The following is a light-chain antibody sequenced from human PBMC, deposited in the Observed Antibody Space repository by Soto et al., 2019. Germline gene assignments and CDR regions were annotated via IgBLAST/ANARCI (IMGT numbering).Light chain of an antibody. CDR3: QQYNNWPSIT. J-gene: IGKJ5*01. Sequence: EIVMTQSPGILSLSPGETATLSFMASQSVSTKLAWYQQRPGQTPRLLIYNASTRATGVPARFSGGGSGTDFTLTISSLEPEDFAVYYCQQYNNWPSITFGQGTRLE. V-gene: IGKV3-15*01. CDR2: NAS. CDR1: QSVSTK.